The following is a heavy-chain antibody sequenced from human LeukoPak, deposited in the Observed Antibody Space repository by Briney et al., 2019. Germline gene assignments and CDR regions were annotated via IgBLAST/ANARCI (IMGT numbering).Heavy chain of an antibody. CDR2: INSDGSST. CDR1: GFTFSSYW. Sequence: GGSLRLSCAASGFTFSSYWMHWVRQAPGKGLVWVSRINSDGSSTSYADSVKGRFTISRDNAKNTLYLQMNSLRAEDTAVYYCARVPYYDFWSGSPTPKYGMDAWGQGTTVTVSS. D-gene: IGHD3-3*01. CDR3: ARVPYYDFWSGSPTPKYGMDA. J-gene: IGHJ6*02. V-gene: IGHV3-74*01.